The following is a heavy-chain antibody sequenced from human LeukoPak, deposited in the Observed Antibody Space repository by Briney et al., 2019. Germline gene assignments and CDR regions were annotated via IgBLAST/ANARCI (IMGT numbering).Heavy chain of an antibody. D-gene: IGHD3-10*01. V-gene: IGHV3-7*02. CDR2: IKGDGTVK. J-gene: IGHJ4*02. Sequence: GGSLRLSCVAYGFTFSRYWMSWVRQAPGKGLEWVANIKGDGTVKYYVESVKGRFTISRDNAKNSLYLQMNSLRAEDTAVYYCATSITMFDYWGQGTLVTVSS. CDR3: ATSITMFDY. CDR1: GFTFSRYW.